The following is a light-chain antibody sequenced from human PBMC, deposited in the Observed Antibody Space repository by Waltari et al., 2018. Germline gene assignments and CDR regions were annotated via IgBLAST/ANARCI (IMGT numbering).Light chain of an antibody. Sequence: QSALTQPASVSGSPGQSITIFCTGTSIDVGGYNYVSWYQQHPGKAPKLIIFDVTNRASGVPNRFSGSKSGNTAFLTISGLQTEDEADYYCSSYTSSSTQVFGGGTRLTVL. J-gene: IGLJ2*01. V-gene: IGLV2-14*03. CDR2: DVT. CDR1: SIDVGGYNY. CDR3: SSYTSSSTQV.